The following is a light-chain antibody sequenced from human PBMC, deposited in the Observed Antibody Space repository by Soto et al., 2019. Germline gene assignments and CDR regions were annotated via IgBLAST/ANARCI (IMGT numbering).Light chain of an antibody. CDR2: GAS. V-gene: IGKV3-15*01. J-gene: IGKJ1*01. CDR3: QQYNNWPRWT. Sequence: EIVMTQSPATLSVSPGERATLSCRASQSVSSNLAWYQQKPGQAPRLLIYGASTRATGIPARFSGSGSGTEVNLTISSLQSEDFAVYYCQQYNNWPRWTLGQGPKVEIK. CDR1: QSVSSN.